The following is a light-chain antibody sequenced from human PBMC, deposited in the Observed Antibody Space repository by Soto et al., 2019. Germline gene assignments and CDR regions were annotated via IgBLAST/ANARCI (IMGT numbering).Light chain of an antibody. V-gene: IGKV1-5*01. CDR3: QQYSGYSRP. J-gene: IGKJ1*01. CDR1: QSISDS. Sequence: DIQMTQSPSTLSTSIGDRVTITCRASQSISDSLAWYQQKPGKAPFLLISDASNLERGVPSRFSGSGSGTEFTLTISSMQPDDFATYYCQQYSGYSRPFGQGTKVDSK. CDR2: DAS.